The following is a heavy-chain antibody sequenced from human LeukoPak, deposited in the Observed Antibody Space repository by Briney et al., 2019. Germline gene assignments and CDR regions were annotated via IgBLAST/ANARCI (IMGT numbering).Heavy chain of an antibody. J-gene: IGHJ6*01. CDR1: GGTFSSYA. CDR3: ARGYRYSGSYQNYYGMDV. Sequence: SVKVSCKASGGTFSSYAISWVRQAPGQGLEWMGKIIPILGIANYAQKFLGRVTITADKSTSTAYMELSSLRSEDTAVYYCARGYRYSGSYQNYYGMDVWGQGTTVTVSS. D-gene: IGHD1-26*01. CDR2: IIPILGIA. V-gene: IGHV1-69*04.